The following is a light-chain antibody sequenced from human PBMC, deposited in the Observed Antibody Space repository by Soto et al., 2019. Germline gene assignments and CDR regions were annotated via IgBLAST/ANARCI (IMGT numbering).Light chain of an antibody. CDR1: SSDVGGYKY. J-gene: IGLJ1*01. Sequence: QSALTQPASVSGSPGQSITISCSGTSSDVGGYKYVSWYQQHPGKAPKLMIYEVSNRPSGVSDRFSGSKSGNTASLTISGLQAEDEADYYCSSYTAFTTYVFGSGTQLTVL. CDR3: SSYTAFTTYV. CDR2: EVS. V-gene: IGLV2-14*01.